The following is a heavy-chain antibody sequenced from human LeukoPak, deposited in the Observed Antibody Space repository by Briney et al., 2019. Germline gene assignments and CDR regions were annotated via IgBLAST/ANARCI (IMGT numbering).Heavy chain of an antibody. CDR3: AKDISSWWGGTHAFDI. CDR1: GFSFRTYS. D-gene: IGHD6-13*01. V-gene: IGHV3-30*18. J-gene: IGHJ3*02. CDR2: VSADGRTQ. Sequence: GGSLRLSCAASGFSFRTYSIHWVRQAPGKGLEWVTVVSADGRTQLYSDSVKGRFTISRDNAKNSLYLQMNSLRAEDTALYYCAKDISSWWGGTHAFDIWGQGTMVTVSS.